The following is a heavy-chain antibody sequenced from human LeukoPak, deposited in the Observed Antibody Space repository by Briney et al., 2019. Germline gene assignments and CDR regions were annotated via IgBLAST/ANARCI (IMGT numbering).Heavy chain of an antibody. D-gene: IGHD3-10*01. CDR1: GFTFSSYW. J-gene: IGHJ5*02. V-gene: IGHV3-48*04. CDR2: ISSNGNGI. CDR3: ARGLTRFDA. Sequence: PGGSLRLSCAASGFTFSSYWMSWVRQSPGKGLEWVAYISSNGNGIYYAVSVKGRFTISRDNTKNSLDLQMNSLRVDDTAIYYCARGLTRFDAWGQGILVTVSS.